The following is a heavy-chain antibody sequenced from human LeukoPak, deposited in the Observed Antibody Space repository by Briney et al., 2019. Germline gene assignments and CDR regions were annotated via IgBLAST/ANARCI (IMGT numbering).Heavy chain of an antibody. CDR1: GFTFDDYT. V-gene: IGHV3-9*01. D-gene: IGHD3-22*01. J-gene: IGHJ4*02. CDR2: ISWNSGRI. CDR3: ASCPPYYYDSSGDLDY. Sequence: PGGSLRLSCAASGFTFDDYTMHWVRQAPGKGLEWVSGISWNSGRIGYADSVKGRFTISRDNAKNSLYLQMNSLRAEDTAVYYCASCPPYYYDSSGDLDYWGQGTLVTVSS.